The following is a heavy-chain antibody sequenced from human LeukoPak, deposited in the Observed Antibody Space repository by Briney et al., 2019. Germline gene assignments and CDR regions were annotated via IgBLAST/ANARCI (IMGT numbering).Heavy chain of an antibody. CDR3: ARDSRSGSSWYYYYYYMDV. Sequence: GGSLRLSCAASGFTFSSYDMHWVRQATEKGREWVSAIGTAGDTYYPGSVKGRFSISTDNSKNMVYLQMSRLRSDDTAVYYCARDSRSGSSWYYYYYYMDVWAKGTTVPISS. D-gene: IGHD6-13*01. V-gene: IGHV3-13*01. CDR1: GFTFSSYD. CDR2: IGTAGDT. J-gene: IGHJ6*03.